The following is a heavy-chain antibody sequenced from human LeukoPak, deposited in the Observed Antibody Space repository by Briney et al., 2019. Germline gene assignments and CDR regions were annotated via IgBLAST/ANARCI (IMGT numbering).Heavy chain of an antibody. J-gene: IGHJ4*02. CDR3: ARDLDRQWLVPFDY. CDR1: GFNFSSYW. V-gene: IGHV3-74*01. CDR2: IKSDATTT. D-gene: IGHD6-19*01. Sequence: GSLRLSCPASGFNFSSYWLHWVRQAPGKGLVWVSLIKSDATTTIYADSVKGRFTISRDNSKNTLYLQMNSLRAEDTAVYYCARDLDRQWLVPFDYWGQGTLVTVSS.